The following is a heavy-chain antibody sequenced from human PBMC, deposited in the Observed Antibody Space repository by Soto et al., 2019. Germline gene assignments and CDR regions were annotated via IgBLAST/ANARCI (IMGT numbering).Heavy chain of an antibody. CDR1: GYTFSNYG. CDR2: ISPYNDNT. D-gene: IGHD2-15*01. CDR3: ERVAEDTSSIASSDI. V-gene: IGHV1-18*01. Sequence: QVQLVQSGPDVKKPGASVKVSCKTSGYTFSNYGINWVRQAPAQGLEWMGWISPYNDNTNYAQKFQGRLTMATDTATRTIFMELRNLRYDDTAIYFCERVAEDTSSIASSDIWGQGTMVTVSS. J-gene: IGHJ3*02.